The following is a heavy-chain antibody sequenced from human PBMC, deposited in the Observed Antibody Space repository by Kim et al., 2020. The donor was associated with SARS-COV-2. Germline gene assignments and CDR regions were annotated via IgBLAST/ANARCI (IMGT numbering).Heavy chain of an antibody. J-gene: IGHJ4*02. CDR2: ISGNGESK. V-gene: IGHV3-43*02. CDR3: VRASGWLPKV. CDR1: GFTFDHSA. D-gene: IGHD6-19*01. Sequence: GGSLRLSCAASGFTFDHSAMHWVRQAPGKGLEWVSLISGNGESKYYADSVQGRFTISIDNSKNSLYPQMNSLRTEDTAIYYCVRASGWLPKVWGQGTLVTVAS.